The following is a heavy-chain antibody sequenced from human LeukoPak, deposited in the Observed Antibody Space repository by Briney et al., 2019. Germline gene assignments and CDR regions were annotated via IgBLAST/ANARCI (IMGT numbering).Heavy chain of an antibody. J-gene: IGHJ4*02. CDR2: ISYDGSNK. CDR1: GFTFSSYG. V-gene: IGHV3-30*03. Sequence: PGGSLRLSCAASGFTFSSYGMHWVRQAPGKGLEWVAVISYDGSNKYYADSVKGRFTISRDNSKNTLYLQMNSLRAEDTAVYYCARGPYSGSPRVDYWGQGTLVTVSS. CDR3: ARGPYSGSPRVDY. D-gene: IGHD1-26*01.